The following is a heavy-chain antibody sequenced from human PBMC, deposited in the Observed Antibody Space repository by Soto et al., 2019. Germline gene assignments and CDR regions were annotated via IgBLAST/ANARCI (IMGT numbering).Heavy chain of an antibody. CDR3: ARQLLLRDYPNASDI. CDR1: GGSISRGGYY. Sequence: SETLSLTCTVSGGSISRGGYYWSWIRQHPGKGLEWIGYIYYSGSTYYNPSLKSRVTISVDTSKNQFSLKLSSVTAADTAVYYCARQLLLRDYPNASDISCQGTMGTVSS. CDR2: IYYSGST. V-gene: IGHV4-31*03. J-gene: IGHJ3*02. D-gene: IGHD4-17*01.